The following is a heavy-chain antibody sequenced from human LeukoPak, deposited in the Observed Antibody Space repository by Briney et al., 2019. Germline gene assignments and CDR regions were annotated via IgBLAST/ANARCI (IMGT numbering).Heavy chain of an antibody. CDR2: ISSSGSTI. Sequence: GGSLRLSCAASGFTFSSYEMNWVRQAPGKGLEWVSYISSSGSTIYYADSVKGRFTISRDNAKNSLYLQMNSLRAEDTAVYYCARAYYYDSSGYYNAFDIWGQGTMVTVSS. V-gene: IGHV3-48*03. CDR1: GFTFSSYE. CDR3: ARAYYYDSSGYYNAFDI. D-gene: IGHD3-22*01. J-gene: IGHJ3*02.